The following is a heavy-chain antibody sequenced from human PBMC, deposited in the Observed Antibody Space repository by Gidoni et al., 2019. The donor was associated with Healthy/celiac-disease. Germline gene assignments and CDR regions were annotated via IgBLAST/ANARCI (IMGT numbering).Heavy chain of an antibody. CDR2: ISYDGSNK. J-gene: IGHJ4*02. CDR1: GFTFSRYA. Sequence: QVQLVESGGGVVQPGRSLRLSCVASGFTFSRYAMHWVRQAPGKGLEWVAVISYDGSNKYYADSVKGRFTISRDNSKNTLYLQMNSLRAEDTAVYYCARDHYYDSSGFDYWGQGTLVTVSS. CDR3: ARDHYYDSSGFDY. V-gene: IGHV3-30*01. D-gene: IGHD3-22*01.